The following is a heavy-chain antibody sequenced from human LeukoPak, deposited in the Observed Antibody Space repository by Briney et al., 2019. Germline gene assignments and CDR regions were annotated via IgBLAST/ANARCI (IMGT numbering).Heavy chain of an antibody. CDR1: GGSISSGGYY. D-gene: IGHD2-15*01. J-gene: IGHJ5*02. V-gene: IGHV4-31*03. CDR2: IYYSGST. Sequence: PSQTLSLACTVSGGSISSGGYYWSWIRQHPGKGLEWIGYIYYSGSTYYNPSLKSRVTISVDTSKNQFSLKLSSVTAADTAVYYCARDTGRYCSGGSWPPYNWFDPWGQGTLVTVSS. CDR3: ARDTGRYCSGGSWPPYNWFDP.